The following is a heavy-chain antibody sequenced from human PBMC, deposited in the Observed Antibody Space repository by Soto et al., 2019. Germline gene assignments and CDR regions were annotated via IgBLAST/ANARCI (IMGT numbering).Heavy chain of an antibody. CDR3: ARRNDPIAVAGTRFDY. CDR1: GGSISSSSYY. Sequence: QLQLQESGPGLVKPSETLSLTCTVSGGSISSSSYYWGWIRQPPGKGLEWIGSIYYSGSTYYNPSLKSRVTISVDTSKNQFSLKLSSVTAADTAVYYCARRNDPIAVAGTRFDYWGQGTLVTVSS. CDR2: IYYSGST. V-gene: IGHV4-39*01. D-gene: IGHD6-19*01. J-gene: IGHJ4*02.